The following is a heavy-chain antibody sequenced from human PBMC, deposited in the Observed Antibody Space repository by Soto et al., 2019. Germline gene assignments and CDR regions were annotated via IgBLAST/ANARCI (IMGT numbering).Heavy chain of an antibody. CDR2: IYYSGST. Sequence: SETLSLTCTVSGGSISSGGYYWSWIRQHPGKGLEWIGYIYYSGSTYYNPSLKSRVTISVDTSKNQFSLKLSSVTAADTAVYYCARCRWLAATPLCDYWGQGTLVTVSS. J-gene: IGHJ4*02. CDR1: GGSISSGGYY. V-gene: IGHV4-31*03. CDR3: ARCRWLAATPLCDY. D-gene: IGHD2-15*01.